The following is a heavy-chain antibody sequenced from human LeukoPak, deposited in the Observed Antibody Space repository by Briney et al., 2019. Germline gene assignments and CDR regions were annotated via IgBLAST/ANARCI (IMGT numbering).Heavy chain of an antibody. CDR2: IIPILGIA. CDR1: GGTFSSYT. CDR3: ARDGAENSFDI. J-gene: IGHJ3*02. D-gene: IGHD2/OR15-2a*01. Sequence: SVNVSCKASGGTFSSYTISWVRQAPGQGLEWMGRIIPILGIANYAQKFQGRVTITADKSTSTAYMELSSLRSEDTAVYYCARDGAENSFDIWGQGTMVTVSS. V-gene: IGHV1-69*04.